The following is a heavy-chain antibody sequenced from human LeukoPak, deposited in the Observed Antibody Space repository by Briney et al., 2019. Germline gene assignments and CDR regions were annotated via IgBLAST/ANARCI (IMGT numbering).Heavy chain of an antibody. J-gene: IGHJ4*02. V-gene: IGHV1-18*01. Sequence: ASVKVPCKASGYTFTSYGISWVRQAPGQGLEWMGWISAYNGNTNYAQKLQGRVTMTTDTSTSTAYMELRSLRSDDTAVYYCARGREITFGGVSYYFDYWGQGTLVTVSS. CDR1: GYTFTSYG. D-gene: IGHD3-16*01. CDR3: ARGREITFGGVSYYFDY. CDR2: ISAYNGNT.